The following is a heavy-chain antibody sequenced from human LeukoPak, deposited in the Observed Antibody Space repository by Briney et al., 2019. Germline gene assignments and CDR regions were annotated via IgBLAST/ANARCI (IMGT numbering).Heavy chain of an antibody. D-gene: IGHD1-14*01. CDR3: AKDNPAGDY. CDR1: GFTFSSYG. V-gene: IGHV3-30*18. Sequence: GGSLRLSCAASGFTFSSYGMHWVRQAPGKGLEWVAVISYDGSNKYYADSVKGRFTISRDNSKNTLYLQMSSLRAEDTAVYYCAKDNPAGDYWGQGTLVTVSS. J-gene: IGHJ4*02. CDR2: ISYDGSNK.